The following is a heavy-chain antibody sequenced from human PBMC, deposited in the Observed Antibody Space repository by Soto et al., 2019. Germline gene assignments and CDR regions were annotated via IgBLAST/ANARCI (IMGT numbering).Heavy chain of an antibody. J-gene: IGHJ5*02. CDR3: ARDFSSWYNNWFDP. CDR1: GFTFSTYS. D-gene: IGHD6-13*01. Sequence: GGSLRLSCAASGFTFSTYSMHWVRQAPGKGLEWVSSISSTSIHIYYADSVKGRITISRDNAKNSLYLQMNSLRAEDTAVYYCARDFSSWYNNWFDPWGQGTLVTVSS. V-gene: IGHV3-21*01. CDR2: ISSTSIHI.